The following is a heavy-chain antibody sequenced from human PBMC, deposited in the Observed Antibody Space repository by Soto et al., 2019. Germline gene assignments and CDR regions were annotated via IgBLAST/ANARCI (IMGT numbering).Heavy chain of an antibody. CDR2: ISAYNGNI. J-gene: IGHJ4*02. CDR1: GYTFSSYG. Sequence: QVQLVQSGAEVKKPGASVKVSCKASGYTFSSYGISWVRQAPGQGLEWMGWISAYNGNIKYTQKLQGRVTMTTETSTSTAYMELRSLRSEDTAVYYCARDSPPVDYWGQGTLVTVSS. CDR3: ARDSPPVDY. V-gene: IGHV1-18*01.